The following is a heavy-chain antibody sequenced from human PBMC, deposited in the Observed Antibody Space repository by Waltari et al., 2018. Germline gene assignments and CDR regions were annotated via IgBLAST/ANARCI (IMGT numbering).Heavy chain of an antibody. Sequence: GGGRQPPGQGLEWVGTSSDIGATYTSPSLKSRVTLSRDTSKNQLSLTLGSVTAADTAVYYCATYIGASIGTAAFDVWGQGTLVTVSS. D-gene: IGHD5-12*01. J-gene: IGHJ3*01. CDR2: SSDIGAT. V-gene: IGHV4-39*01. CDR3: ATYIGASIGTAAFDV.